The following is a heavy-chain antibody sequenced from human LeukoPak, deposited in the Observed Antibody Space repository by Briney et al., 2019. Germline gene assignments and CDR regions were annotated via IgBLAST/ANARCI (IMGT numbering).Heavy chain of an antibody. CDR3: ARAHLGNIDY. Sequence: SETLSLTCTVSGGSMSSGDYYRSWIRQPPGKGLEWIGYIYYSGSTNYNPSLKSRVTISVDTSKNQFSLKLSSVTAADTAVYYCARAHLGNIDYWGQGTLVTVSS. V-gene: IGHV4-61*08. CDR1: GGSMSSGDYY. CDR2: IYYSGST. D-gene: IGHD2/OR15-2a*01. J-gene: IGHJ4*02.